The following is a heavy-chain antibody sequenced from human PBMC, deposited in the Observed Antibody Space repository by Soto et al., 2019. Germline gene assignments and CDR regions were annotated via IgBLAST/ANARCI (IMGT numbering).Heavy chain of an antibody. CDR3: ARGGYSSSWYPSWFDP. CDR1: GFTLSSYG. CDR2: IWYDGSNK. V-gene: IGHV3-33*01. Sequence: PGGSLRLSCAASGFTLSSYGMHWVRQAPGKGLEWVAVIWYDGSNKYYADSVKGRFTISRDNSKNTLYLQMNSLRAEDTAVYYCARGGYSSSWYPSWFDPWGQGTLVTVSS. J-gene: IGHJ5*02. D-gene: IGHD6-13*01.